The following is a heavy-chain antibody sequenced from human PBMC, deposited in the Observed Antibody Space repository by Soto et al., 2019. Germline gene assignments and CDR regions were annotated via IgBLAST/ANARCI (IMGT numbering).Heavy chain of an antibody. J-gene: IGHJ5*02. Sequence: SETLSLTCTVSGGSISSYYWSWIRQPPGKGLEWIGYIYYSGSTNYNPSLKSRVTISVDTSKNQFSLKLSSVTAADTAVYYCARDSSSPAGGSNWFDPWGQGTLVTVSS. V-gene: IGHV4-59*01. CDR2: IYYSGST. CDR3: ARDSSSPAGGSNWFDP. CDR1: GGSISSYY. D-gene: IGHD1-26*01.